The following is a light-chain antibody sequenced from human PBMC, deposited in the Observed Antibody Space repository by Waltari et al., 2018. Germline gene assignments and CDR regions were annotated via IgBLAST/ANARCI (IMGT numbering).Light chain of an antibody. V-gene: IGLV3-21*04. CDR2: YDS. Sequence: SYVVTQSPSVSVAPGETARLTCGGDNIGSTSVRWYQERPGQAPVLGISYDSDRPSGIPERFTGSNSGNTATLTISWVEAEDEADYYCLVWHSTIDHQGVFGGGTKLTVL. CDR3: LVWHSTIDHQGV. CDR1: NIGSTS. J-gene: IGLJ2*01.